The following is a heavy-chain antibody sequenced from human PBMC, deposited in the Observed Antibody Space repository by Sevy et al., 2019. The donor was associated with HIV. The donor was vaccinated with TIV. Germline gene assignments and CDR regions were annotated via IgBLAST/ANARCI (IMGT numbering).Heavy chain of an antibody. CDR1: YGSIIGYH. CDR3: ARAPPVRSGDDSLNWFDP. CDR2: ISYTGDT. Sequence: LETLSLTCTVSYGSIIGYHWSWIRQPPGKTLEYVGYISYTGDTNSNPSLNSRVTMSVDTSKNQFSLKVTSVTAADTAVYYCARAPPVRSGDDSLNWFDPWGQGTLVTVSS. J-gene: IGHJ5*02. D-gene: IGHD5-12*01. V-gene: IGHV4-59*01.